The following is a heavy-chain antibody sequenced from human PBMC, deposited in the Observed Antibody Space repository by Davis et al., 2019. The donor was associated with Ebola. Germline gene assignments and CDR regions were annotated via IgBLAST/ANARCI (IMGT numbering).Heavy chain of an antibody. J-gene: IGHJ4*02. CDR2: ISSNGGST. D-gene: IGHD6-13*01. Sequence: GESLKISRATSGFTFSSYAMHWVRQAPGKGLEYVSAISSNGGSTYYANSVKGRFTISRDNSKNTLYLQMGSLRAEDTAVYYCAKEKGSSWYWGIRYWGQGTLVTVSS. CDR1: GFTFSSYA. CDR3: AKEKGSSWYWGIRY. V-gene: IGHV3-64*01.